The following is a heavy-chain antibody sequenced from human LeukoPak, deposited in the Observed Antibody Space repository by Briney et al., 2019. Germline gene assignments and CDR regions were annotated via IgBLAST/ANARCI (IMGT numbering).Heavy chain of an antibody. Sequence: GGSLRLSCAASGFTFSSYAMSWVRQAPGKGLEWVSAISGSGGSTYYADSVKGRFTISRDNSKNTLYLQMNSLRAEDTAVYYCANIGKARSTPSPIHFDYWGQGTLVTVSP. D-gene: IGHD2-2*01. CDR2: ISGSGGST. CDR3: ANIGKARSTPSPIHFDY. CDR1: GFTFSSYA. V-gene: IGHV3-23*01. J-gene: IGHJ4*02.